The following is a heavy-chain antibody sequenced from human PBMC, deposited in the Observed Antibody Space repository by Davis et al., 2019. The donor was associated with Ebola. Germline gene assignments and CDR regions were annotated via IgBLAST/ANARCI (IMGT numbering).Heavy chain of an antibody. D-gene: IGHD1-1*01. CDR3: ARAQFPTTSDH. J-gene: IGHJ4*02. CDR2: INPHNGNT. V-gene: IGHV1-18*04. Sequence: ASVKVSCKASGYTFTSYGITWVRQAPGQGLEWMGWINPHNGNTNYAQNVQGRVTMTTDTSTSTVYVEVGSLRSDDTAVYYCARAQFPTTSDHWGQGTLVTVSS. CDR1: GYTFTSYG.